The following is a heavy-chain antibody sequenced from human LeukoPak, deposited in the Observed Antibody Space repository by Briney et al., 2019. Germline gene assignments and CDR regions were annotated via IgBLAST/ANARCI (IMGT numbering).Heavy chain of an antibody. D-gene: IGHD6-19*01. CDR3: AKEAISGWYFNYFDY. J-gene: IGHJ4*02. Sequence: GGSLRLSCAATGFTFSSDAMHWVRQAPGKGLEWVAFIPYDGTNKYYADSVKGRFTISRDNSKNTLYLQMNSLRAEDTAVYYCAKEAISGWYFNYFDYWGQGTLVTVSS. CDR1: GFTFSSDA. V-gene: IGHV3-30*02. CDR2: IPYDGTNK.